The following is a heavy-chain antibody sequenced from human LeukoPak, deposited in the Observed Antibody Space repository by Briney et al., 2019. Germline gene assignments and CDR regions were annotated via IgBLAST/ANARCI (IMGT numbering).Heavy chain of an antibody. CDR2: IYYSVST. V-gene: IGHV4-39*01. Sequence: SETLSLTCTVSGGSISSSSYYWGWIRQPPGKGLEWIGSIYYSVSTYYNPSLKSRVTISVDTSKNQFSLKLSSVTAADTAVYYCARRKGGYSSSWYISDHYYFDYWGQGTLVTVSS. J-gene: IGHJ4*02. CDR3: ARRKGGYSSSWYISDHYYFDY. CDR1: GGSISSSSYY. D-gene: IGHD6-13*01.